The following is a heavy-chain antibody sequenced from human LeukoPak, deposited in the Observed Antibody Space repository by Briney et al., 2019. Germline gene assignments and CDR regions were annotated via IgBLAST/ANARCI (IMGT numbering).Heavy chain of an antibody. CDR3: ATAAAEGY. D-gene: IGHD6-13*01. CDR1: GFSFSSYW. V-gene: IGHV3-7*01. CDR2: INQKGDEK. Sequence: GGSLRLSCAASGFSFSSYWMTWVRQAPGKGLEWVANINQKGDEKYYVDPVKGRFTISRDNDKNSLHLQMNSLRAEDTAVYYCATAAAEGYWGQGTLVTVSS. J-gene: IGHJ4*02.